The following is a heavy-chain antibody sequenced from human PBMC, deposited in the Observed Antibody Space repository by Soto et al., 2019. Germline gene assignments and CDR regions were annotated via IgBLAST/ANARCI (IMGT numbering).Heavy chain of an antibody. D-gene: IGHD5-18*01. CDR2: INHSGST. J-gene: IGHJ6*03. CDR1: GGSFSGYY. CDR3: ARGVKGYSYGWGYYYYYMDV. V-gene: IGHV4-34*01. Sequence: SETLSLTCAVYGGSFSGYYWSWIRQPPGKGLEWIGEINHSGSTNYNPSLKSRVTISVDTSKNQFSLKLSSVTAADTAVYYCARGVKGYSYGWGYYYYYMDVWGKGTTVT.